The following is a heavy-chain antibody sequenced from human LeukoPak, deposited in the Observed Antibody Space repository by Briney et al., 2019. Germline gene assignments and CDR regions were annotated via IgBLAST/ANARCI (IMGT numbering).Heavy chain of an antibody. J-gene: IGHJ4*02. D-gene: IGHD3-10*01. Sequence: ASVKVSCKASGYTFTGYHMHWVRQAPGQGLEWVGWIDPNTGGTNYAQKFQGRVTMTRDTSISTTYMDLGSLGSDDTAVYYCARDGEYGTGSYCRGCFDYWGQGTLVTVSS. CDR3: ARDGEYGTGSYCRGCFDY. CDR2: IDPNTGGT. V-gene: IGHV1-2*02. CDR1: GYTFTGYH.